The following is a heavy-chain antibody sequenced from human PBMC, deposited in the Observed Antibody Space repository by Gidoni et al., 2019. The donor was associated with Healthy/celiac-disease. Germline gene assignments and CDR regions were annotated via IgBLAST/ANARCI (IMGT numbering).Heavy chain of an antibody. D-gene: IGHD3-3*01. CDR1: GFTFSSYD. J-gene: IGHJ6*02. CDR3: ARDMAYDFWSGYGYYYGMDV. CDR2: IGTAGDT. Sequence: EVQLVESGGGLVQPGGSLRLSCAASGFTFSSYDMHWVRQATGKGLEWVSAIGTAGDTYYPGSVKGRFTISRENAKNSLYLQMNSLRAGDTAVYYCARDMAYDFWSGYGYYYGMDVWGQGTTVTVSS. V-gene: IGHV3-13*01.